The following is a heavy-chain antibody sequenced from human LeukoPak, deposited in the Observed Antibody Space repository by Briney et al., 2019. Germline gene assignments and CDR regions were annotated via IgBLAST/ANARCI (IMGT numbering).Heavy chain of an antibody. CDR1: GYTFTSYA. CDR2: INAANGNR. Sequence: ASVKVSCKASGYTFTSYAMHWVRPAPGQRLEWMGWINAANGNRKYSQKFQGRVTITRDTSASTAYMELSSLRSEDTAVYYCARDWGTYCSSTSCYQHHYGDYHLRWFDPWGQGTLVTVSS. D-gene: IGHD2-2*01. V-gene: IGHV1-3*01. CDR3: ARDWGTYCSSTSCYQHHYGDYHLRWFDP. J-gene: IGHJ5*02.